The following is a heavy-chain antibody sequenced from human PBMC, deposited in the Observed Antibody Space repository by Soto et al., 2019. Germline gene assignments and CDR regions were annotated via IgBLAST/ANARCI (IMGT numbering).Heavy chain of an antibody. Sequence: GGSLRLSCAASGFTFSSYSMNWVRQAPGKGLEWVSSISSSGSSIYYADSVKGRFTISRDNAKNTLYLQMNSLRAEDTAVYYCAKDSLTEYLWLHFDYWGQGTLVTVSS. J-gene: IGHJ4*02. D-gene: IGHD5-12*01. CDR1: GFTFSSYS. CDR2: ISSSGSSI. CDR3: AKDSLTEYLWLHFDY. V-gene: IGHV3-48*01.